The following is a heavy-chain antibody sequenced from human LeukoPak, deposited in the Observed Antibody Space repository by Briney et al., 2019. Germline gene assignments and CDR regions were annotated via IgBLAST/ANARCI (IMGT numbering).Heavy chain of an antibody. CDR3: ARVAGSIDY. Sequence: ASVKVSCKASGYIFTPYVINWVRQATGQGLEWMGWMNPNSGYTGYAQKFQGRVTITRDTSISTAYMELSSLRSEDTAVYYCARVAGSIDYWGQGTLVTVSS. J-gene: IGHJ4*02. CDR2: MNPNSGYT. D-gene: IGHD3-10*01. V-gene: IGHV1-8*03. CDR1: GYIFTPYV.